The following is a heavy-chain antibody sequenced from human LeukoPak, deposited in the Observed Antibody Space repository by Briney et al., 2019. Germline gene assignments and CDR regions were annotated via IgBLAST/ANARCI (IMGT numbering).Heavy chain of an antibody. CDR2: IYYSGST. D-gene: IGHD6-19*01. Sequence: SQTLSLTCTVSGGSISSGGYYWSWIRQHPGKGLEWIGYIYYSGSTYYNPSLKSRVTISIDTSKNQFSLKLSSVTAADTAVYYCARDEAVAGYFDYWGQGTLVTVSS. CDR1: GGSISSGGYY. V-gene: IGHV4-31*03. CDR3: ARDEAVAGYFDY. J-gene: IGHJ4*02.